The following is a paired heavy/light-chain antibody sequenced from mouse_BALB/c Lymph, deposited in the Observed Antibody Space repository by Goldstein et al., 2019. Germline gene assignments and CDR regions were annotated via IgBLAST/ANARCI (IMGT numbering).Light chain of an antibody. CDR1: QSLLNSSNQKNY. V-gene: IGKV8-24*01. J-gene: IGKJ5*01. CDR3: QQHYTTPLT. CDR2: FAS. Sequence: DIVMTQSPSSLAMSVGQKVTMSCKSSQSLLNSSNQKNYLAWYQLKPGQSPKLLVYFASTRESGVPDRFIGSGSGTDFTLTISSVQAEDLADYFCQQHYTTPLTFGAGTKLELK.
Heavy chain of an antibody. CDR3: ARSVIYYGYLFAY. V-gene: IGHV1-66*01. D-gene: IGHD2-2*01. J-gene: IGHJ3*01. Sequence: QVQLQQSGPELVKPGASVKISCKASGYSFTTYYIHWVKERPGQGLEWIGWIFPGSGNTKYNEKFKGKATLTADTSSSTAYMQLSRLTSEDSAVYFCARSVIYYGYLFAYWGQGTLVTVSA. CDR1: GYSFTTYY. CDR2: IFPGSGNT.